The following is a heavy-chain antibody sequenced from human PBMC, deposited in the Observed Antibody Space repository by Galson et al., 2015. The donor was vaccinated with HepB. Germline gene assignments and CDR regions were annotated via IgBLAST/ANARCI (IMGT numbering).Heavy chain of an antibody. D-gene: IGHD1-20*01. J-gene: IGHJ6*03. V-gene: IGHV4-34*01. Sequence: ETLSLTCAVYGGSFSGYYWSRIRQPPGKGLEWIGEINHSGSTNYNPSLKSRVTISVDTSKNQFSLKLSSVTAADTAVYYCASSDNWNYYYYYMDVWGKGTTVTVSS. CDR1: GGSFSGYY. CDR2: INHSGST. CDR3: ASSDNWNYYYYYMDV.